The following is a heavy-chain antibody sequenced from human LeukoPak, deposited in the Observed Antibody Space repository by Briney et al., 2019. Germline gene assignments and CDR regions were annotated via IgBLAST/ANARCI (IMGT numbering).Heavy chain of an antibody. CDR1: GYTFTRYG. V-gene: IGHV1-18*01. D-gene: IGHD2-15*01. J-gene: IGHJ5*02. Sequence: GASVKVSCKASGYTFTRYGINWVRQAPGQGLEWMGWISAYNDNTKYAQKFQGRVTMTTDTSTSTAYMELRSLRSDDTAVYYCARDRYCSGGSCQRMANWFDPWGQGTLVTVSS. CDR2: ISAYNDNT. CDR3: ARDRYCSGGSCQRMANWFDP.